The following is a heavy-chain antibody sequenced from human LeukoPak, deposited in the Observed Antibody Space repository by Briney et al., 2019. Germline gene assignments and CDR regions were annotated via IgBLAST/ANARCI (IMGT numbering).Heavy chain of an antibody. CDR1: GGSFRGYY. J-gene: IGHJ6*03. Sequence: SETLSLTCAVYGGSFRGYYWSWIRQPPGKGLEWIGEINHSGSTNYNPSLKSRVTISVDTSKNQFSLKLSSVTAADTAVYYCARGDIVVIPAAISAYYYMDVWGKGTTVTVSS. V-gene: IGHV4-34*01. CDR2: INHSGST. D-gene: IGHD2-2*01. CDR3: ARGDIVVIPAAISAYYYMDV.